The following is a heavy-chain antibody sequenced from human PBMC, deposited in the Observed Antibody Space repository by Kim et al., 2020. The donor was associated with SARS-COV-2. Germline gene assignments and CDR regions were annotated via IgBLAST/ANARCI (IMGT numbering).Heavy chain of an antibody. CDR1: GFTFSSYA. V-gene: IGHV3-30-3*01. D-gene: IGHD1-20*01. J-gene: IGHJ5*02. Sequence: GGSLRLSCAASGFTFSSYAMHWVRQAPGKGLEWVAVISYDGSNKYYADSVKGRFTISRDNSKNTLYLQMNSLRAEDTAVYYCARGGTYNWNPYNWFDPWGQGTLVTVSS. CDR2: ISYDGSNK. CDR3: ARGGTYNWNPYNWFDP.